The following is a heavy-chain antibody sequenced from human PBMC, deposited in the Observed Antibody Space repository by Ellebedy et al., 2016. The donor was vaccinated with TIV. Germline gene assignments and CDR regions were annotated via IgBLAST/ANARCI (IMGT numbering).Heavy chain of an antibody. J-gene: IGHJ4*02. CDR3: ARGAPGGGGSDF. CDR2: INPSGGST. Sequence: AASVKVSCKASGYTFTRYPMHWMRQAPGQGLEWMGIINPSGGSTSYAQKFQGRVTMTRDTSTSTVYMELSSLRSEDTAVYYCARGAPGGGGSDFWGQGSLVTVSS. V-gene: IGHV1-46*01. D-gene: IGHD5-12*01. CDR1: GYTFTRYP.